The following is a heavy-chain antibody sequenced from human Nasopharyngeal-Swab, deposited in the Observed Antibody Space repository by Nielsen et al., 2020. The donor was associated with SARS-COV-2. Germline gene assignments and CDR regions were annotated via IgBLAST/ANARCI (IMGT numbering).Heavy chain of an antibody. CDR1: GFTLSNYW. Sequence: GGSLRLSGAASGFTLSNYWIHWVRQTPGKGLLWVSRINTDASRTSYADSVKGRFTISRDNAKNTVYLQMNSLRGEDTAVYYCTRVDVHDAFDMWGQGTMVTVSS. D-gene: IGHD3-16*01. J-gene: IGHJ3*02. V-gene: IGHV3-74*01. CDR3: TRVDVHDAFDM. CDR2: INTDASRT.